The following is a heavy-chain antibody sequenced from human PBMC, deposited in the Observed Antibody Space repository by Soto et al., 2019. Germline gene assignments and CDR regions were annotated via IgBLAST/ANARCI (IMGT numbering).Heavy chain of an antibody. Sequence: PGGSLRLSCVASGFTFSSFSLHWVRQAPGKGLEWLALISYDGSSKYNAYSVKGRFTISRYNSKNTLFLQMNSLRAEDTSVYYFAKEGGLSGSYYISSSYYFDYWGQGTLVTVSS. V-gene: IGHV3-30-3*01. CDR3: AKEGGLSGSYYISSSYYFDY. CDR2: ISYDGSSK. D-gene: IGHD1-26*01. CDR1: GFTFSSFS. J-gene: IGHJ4*02.